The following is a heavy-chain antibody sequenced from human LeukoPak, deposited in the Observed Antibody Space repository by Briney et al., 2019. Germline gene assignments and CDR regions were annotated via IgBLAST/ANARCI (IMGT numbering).Heavy chain of an antibody. D-gene: IGHD1-26*01. CDR2: INAGNGNT. Sequence: GWINAGNGNTKYSQKFQGRVTITRDTSASTAYMELSSLRSEDTAVYYCARGASGSAYFVDYWGQGTLVTVSS. J-gene: IGHJ4*02. CDR3: ARGASGSAYFVDY. V-gene: IGHV1-3*01.